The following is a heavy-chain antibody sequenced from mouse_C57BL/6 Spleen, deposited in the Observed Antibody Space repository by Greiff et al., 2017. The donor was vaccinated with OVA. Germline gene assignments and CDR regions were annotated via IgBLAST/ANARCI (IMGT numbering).Heavy chain of an antibody. CDR1: GYSFTDYN. CDR3: ARSSSYWYFDV. Sequence: VQLQQSGPELVKPGASVKISCKASGYSFTDYNMNWVKQSTGKSLEWIGEINPNYGTISYNQKFKGKATLTVDQSYSTPYMQLNSLTSEDSAVYYCARSSSYWYFDVWGTGTSVTVSS. V-gene: IGHV1-39*01. J-gene: IGHJ1*03. CDR2: INPNYGTI. D-gene: IGHD1-1*01.